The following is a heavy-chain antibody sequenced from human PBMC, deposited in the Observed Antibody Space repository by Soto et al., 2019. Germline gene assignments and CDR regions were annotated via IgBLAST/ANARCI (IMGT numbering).Heavy chain of an antibody. CDR2: IIPIFVTP. V-gene: IGHV1-69*12. D-gene: IGHD3-10*01. J-gene: IGHJ5*02. CDR1: GGTFTGYA. CDR3: AREGDQVLGQKAAAGEFWFDP. Sequence: HVQLVQSGAEVKKPGSSVKVSCKASGGTFTGYAISWVRQAPGQGLEWMGGIIPIFVTPNYARKFLGRVTITADESTSAAYMELSSLRSEDTAMYYCAREGDQVLGQKAAAGEFWFDPWGQGTLFTVSS.